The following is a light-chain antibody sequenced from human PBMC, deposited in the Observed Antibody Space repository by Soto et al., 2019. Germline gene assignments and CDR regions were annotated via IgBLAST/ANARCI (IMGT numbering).Light chain of an antibody. V-gene: IGKV1-27*01. J-gene: IGKJ4*01. Sequence: DIQMTQSPSSLSASVGDRVTITCRASQGISNYLAWYQQKPGKVPNLLIYAASTLQSGVPSRFSGSGSGTVFSLTISGLQTEDGATYDCAKFRFGGGTKVEIK. CDR1: QGISNY. CDR2: AAS. CDR3: AKFR.